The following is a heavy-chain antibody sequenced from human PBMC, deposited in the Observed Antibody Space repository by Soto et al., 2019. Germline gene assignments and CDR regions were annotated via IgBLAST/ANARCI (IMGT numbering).Heavy chain of an antibody. V-gene: IGHV3-74*01. CDR2: INSDGSST. D-gene: IGHD3-10*01. J-gene: IGHJ6*02. Sequence: GGSLRLSCAASGFTFSSYWMHWVRQAPGKGLVWVSRINSDGSSTSYADSVKGRFTISRDNAKNTLYLQMNSLRAEDTAVYYCAREPVLRLAYYYYYGMDVWGQGTTVTVSS. CDR1: GFTFSSYW. CDR3: AREPVLRLAYYYYYGMDV.